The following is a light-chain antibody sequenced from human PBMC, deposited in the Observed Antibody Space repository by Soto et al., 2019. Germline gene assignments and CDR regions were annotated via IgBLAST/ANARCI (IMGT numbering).Light chain of an antibody. CDR2: AAS. Sequence: AIQVTQSPSSLSASVGDTVTITCRASQGIRNELGWYQQKPGKAPKLLIYAASTLQSEVPSRFSGSGSGTDFTLTISSLQPEDFATYYCLQDDTYPWTFGQGTKVEIK. V-gene: IGKV1-6*01. CDR1: QGIRNE. CDR3: LQDDTYPWT. J-gene: IGKJ1*01.